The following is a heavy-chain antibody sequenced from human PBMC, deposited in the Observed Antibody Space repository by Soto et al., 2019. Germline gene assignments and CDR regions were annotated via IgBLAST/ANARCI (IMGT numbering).Heavy chain of an antibody. D-gene: IGHD6-13*01. CDR2: IIPIFGTA. CDR1: GGTFSSYA. CDR3: ARGGSSSYYYYGMDV. J-gene: IGHJ6*02. V-gene: IGHV1-69*01. Sequence: QVQLVQSGAEVKTPGSSVKVSCKVFGGTFSSYAISWVRQAPGQGLEWMGGIIPIFGTANYAQKCHGRVTITADESTSTAYMELSSQRSEDTAVYYCARGGSSSYYYYGMDVWGQGTTVTVSS.